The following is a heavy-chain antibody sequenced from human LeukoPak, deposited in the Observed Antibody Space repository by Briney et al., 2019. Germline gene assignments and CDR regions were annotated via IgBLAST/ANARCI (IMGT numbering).Heavy chain of an antibody. CDR2: ISAYNGNT. V-gene: IGHV1-18*01. CDR3: ARAGTVHYYDSSGYTFDY. D-gene: IGHD3-22*01. Sequence: ASVKVSCKASGYTFTSYGISWVRQAPGQGLEWVGWISAYNGNTNYAQKLQGRVTMTTDTSTSTAYMELRSPRSDDTAVYYCARAGTVHYYDSSGYTFDYWGQGTLVTVSS. CDR1: GYTFTSYG. J-gene: IGHJ4*02.